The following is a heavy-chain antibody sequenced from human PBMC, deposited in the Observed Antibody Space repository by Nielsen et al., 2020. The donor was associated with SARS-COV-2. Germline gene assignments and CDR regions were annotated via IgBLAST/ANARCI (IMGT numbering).Heavy chain of an antibody. CDR3: TRRVAGGTMDV. Sequence: GESLKISCAASGFNFSNYFMAWIRQVPGKGLHSVSYISNSNRYTKYADSVMGRFTISRDNSKNTLYLQMNSLGADDTAIYYCTRRVAGGTMDVWGQGTTVTVSS. CDR1: GFNFSNYF. CDR2: ISNSNRYT. V-gene: IGHV3-11*03. J-gene: IGHJ6*02. D-gene: IGHD6-19*01.